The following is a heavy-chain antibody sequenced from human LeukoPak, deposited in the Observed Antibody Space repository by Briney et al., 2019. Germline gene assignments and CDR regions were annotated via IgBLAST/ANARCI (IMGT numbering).Heavy chain of an antibody. CDR3: ARVSSGWDYYYYYYMDV. CDR2: IYYSGST. CDR1: GGSISSYY. D-gene: IGHD6-19*01. J-gene: IGHJ6*03. Sequence: SETLSLTCTVSGGSISSYYWSWIRQPPGKGLEWIGYIYYSGSTNYNPSLKSRVTISVDTSNNQFSLKLSSVTAADTAVYYCARVSSGWDYYYYYYMDVWGKGTTVTISS. V-gene: IGHV4-59*01.